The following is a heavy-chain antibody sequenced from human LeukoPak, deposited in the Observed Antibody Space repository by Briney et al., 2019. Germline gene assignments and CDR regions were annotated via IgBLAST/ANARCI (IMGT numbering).Heavy chain of an antibody. CDR1: GGSISSSSYY. D-gene: IGHD2-21*02. J-gene: IGHJ2*01. Sequence: SETLSLTCTVSGGSISSSSYYWGWIRQPPGKGLEWIGSIYYSGSTYYNPSLKSRVTISVDTSKNQFSLKLSSVTAADTAVYHSARRASVVTAKTAWYFDLWGRGTLVTVSS. V-gene: IGHV4-39*01. CDR2: IYYSGST. CDR3: ARRASVVTAKTAWYFDL.